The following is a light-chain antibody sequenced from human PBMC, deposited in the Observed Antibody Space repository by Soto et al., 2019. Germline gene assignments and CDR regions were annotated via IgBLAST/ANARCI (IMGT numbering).Light chain of an antibody. CDR3: QQRRNWPSIT. CDR2: DAS. V-gene: IGKV3-11*01. Sequence: EIVLTQSPATLSLSPGQRATLSCRASQSVGRFLACYQQKPGQGPRLLIYDASNRATGIPAMFSGRGSGTDFTLTISSLEPDDFAVYYCQQRRNWPSITVGQGTRLEIK. CDR1: QSVGRF. J-gene: IGKJ5*01.